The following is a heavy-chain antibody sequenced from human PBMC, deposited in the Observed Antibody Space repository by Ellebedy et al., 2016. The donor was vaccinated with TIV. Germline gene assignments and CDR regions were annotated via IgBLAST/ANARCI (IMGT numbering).Heavy chain of an antibody. D-gene: IGHD2/OR15-2a*01. CDR1: GYTFTKYG. J-gene: IGHJ5*02. CDR3: ARGFYEKFNP. CDR2: ISGYNGDT. V-gene: IGHV1-18*01. Sequence: ASVKVSCKASGYTFTKYGISWVRQAPGQGLEWMGWISGYNGDTNYAQKFQGRVTMTIVTFASTAYMELRSLRSDDTAMYFCARGFYEKFNPWGQGTLVTVSS.